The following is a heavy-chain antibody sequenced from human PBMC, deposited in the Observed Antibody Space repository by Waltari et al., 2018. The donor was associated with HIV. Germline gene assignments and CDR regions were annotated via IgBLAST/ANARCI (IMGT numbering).Heavy chain of an antibody. J-gene: IGHJ4*02. D-gene: IGHD3-22*01. CDR3: ARDSYYYDSSGFFPDF. CDR1: GYTFTAYY. V-gene: IGHV1-2*06. Sequence: QVQLVQSGAEVKKPGASVKVSCKASGYTFTAYYMHWVRQAPVQGLEWMGRINLNSGDTNYGRKFQGRVTMTRDTSISTAYMELSRLRSDDTAVYYCARDSYYYDSSGFFPDFWGQGTLVTVSS. CDR2: INLNSGDT.